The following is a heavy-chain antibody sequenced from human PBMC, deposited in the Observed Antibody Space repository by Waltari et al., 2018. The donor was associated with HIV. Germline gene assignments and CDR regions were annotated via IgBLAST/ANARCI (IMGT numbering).Heavy chain of an antibody. V-gene: IGHV3-33*01. D-gene: IGHD5-18*01. CDR3: ARGYGGNSRAMDL. CDR2: VWYDGSYK. J-gene: IGHJ4*02. Sequence: QVYLVESGGGVVQPGKSLRLSCTASGFTFSRFGMHWVRQPPGKGMGWLAVVWYDGSYKYYAESVKGRFTISRENPEKTGDLQKKNLRGEDTGIYYCARGYGGNSRAMDLWGQGTLVTVSS. CDR1: GFTFSRFG.